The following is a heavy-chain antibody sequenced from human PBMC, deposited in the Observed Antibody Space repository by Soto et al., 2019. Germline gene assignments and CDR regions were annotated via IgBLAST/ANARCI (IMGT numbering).Heavy chain of an antibody. V-gene: IGHV1-69*01. Sequence: QVQLVQSGAEVKKPGSSVKVCCKTSGVSFNNNGIGWVRQAAGHGLEWMGGVSPPFRTSNYARKFQGRISITADASTGTVNMELSSLTSEDTAQYYCARVLYYGSGSYSPYGMDVWGQGTTLTVSS. D-gene: IGHD3-10*01. CDR1: GVSFNNNG. J-gene: IGHJ6*02. CDR3: ARVLYYGSGSYSPYGMDV. CDR2: VSPPFRTS.